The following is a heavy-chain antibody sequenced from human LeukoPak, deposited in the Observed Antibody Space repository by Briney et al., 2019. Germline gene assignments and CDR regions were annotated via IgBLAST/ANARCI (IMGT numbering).Heavy chain of an antibody. J-gene: IGHJ4*02. CDR3: ARYPGRIAVAGQKEVDY. D-gene: IGHD6-19*01. Sequence: GASVRVSCKASGGTFSSYAISWVRQAPGQGLEWMGGIIPIFGTANYAQKFQGRVTITADKSTSTAYMELSSLRSEDTAVYYCARYPGRIAVAGQKEVDYWGQGTLVTVSS. V-gene: IGHV1-69*06. CDR2: IIPIFGTA. CDR1: GGTFSSYA.